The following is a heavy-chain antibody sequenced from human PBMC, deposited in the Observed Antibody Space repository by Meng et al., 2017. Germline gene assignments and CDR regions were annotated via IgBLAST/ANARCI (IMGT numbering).Heavy chain of an antibody. CDR3: ARGRSIVATRVAWFDP. CDR1: GCSFSVYY. D-gene: IGHD5-12*01. Sequence: VQLQHRGAGRVTPPETLSLTCAVYGCSFSVYYWSWYRQPPGTGLKWIGESNHSVSTNSNPSLKSRVTILVDSSKNQFTLMLSSVTAADTAVYSCARGRSIVATRVAWFDPWGQGTLVTVSS. J-gene: IGHJ5*02. CDR2: SNHSVST. V-gene: IGHV4-34*01.